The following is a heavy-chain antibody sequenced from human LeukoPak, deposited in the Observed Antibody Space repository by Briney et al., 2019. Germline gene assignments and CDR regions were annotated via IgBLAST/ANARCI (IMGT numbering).Heavy chain of an antibody. Sequence: GASVKVSCKASGYTFTSYYMHWVRQAPGQGLEWMGIINPSGGSTSYAQKFQGRVTMTRDTSTSTVYMELSSLRSEDTAVYYCARDLNYHDSSVTPRTFDPWGQGTLVTVSS. CDR2: INPSGGST. CDR1: GYTFTSYY. J-gene: IGHJ5*02. CDR3: ARDLNYHDSSVTPRTFDP. V-gene: IGHV1-46*01. D-gene: IGHD3-22*01.